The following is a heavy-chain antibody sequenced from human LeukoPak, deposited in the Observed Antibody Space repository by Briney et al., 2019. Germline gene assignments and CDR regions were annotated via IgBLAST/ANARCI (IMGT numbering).Heavy chain of an antibody. Sequence: GGSLRLSCAASGFTFSSYSMNWVRQAPGKGLEWVSSISSSSYIYYADSVKGRFTISRDNAKNSLYLQMNSLRAEDTAVYYCARDLYGDYVGCWGQGTLVTVSS. CDR1: GFTFSSYS. D-gene: IGHD4-17*01. CDR3: ARDLYGDYVGC. CDR2: ISSSSYI. V-gene: IGHV3-21*01. J-gene: IGHJ4*02.